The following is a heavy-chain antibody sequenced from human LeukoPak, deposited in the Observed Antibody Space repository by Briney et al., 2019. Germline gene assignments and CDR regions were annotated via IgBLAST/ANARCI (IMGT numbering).Heavy chain of an antibody. Sequence: ASVKVSCKASGHTFIDYYIHWVRQAPGQGLEWMGWINPNSGGTNYAQNFQGRVTMTRDTSITTTYMELSRLTPDDSAVYFCATEASGLNWFDPWGQGTLVTVSS. V-gene: IGHV1-2*02. CDR1: GHTFIDYY. D-gene: IGHD3-3*01. CDR2: INPNSGGT. J-gene: IGHJ5*02. CDR3: ATEASGLNWFDP.